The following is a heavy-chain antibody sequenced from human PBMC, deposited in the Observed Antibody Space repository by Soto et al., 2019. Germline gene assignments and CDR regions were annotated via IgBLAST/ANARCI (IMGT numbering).Heavy chain of an antibody. D-gene: IGHD5-12*01. J-gene: IGHJ4*02. CDR2: ILSSGST. CDR3: AREGSYSAYNFAHGIQLWSFDF. Sequence: SETLSLTCTVSGGSINTFYWSWVRQPAGKGLEWIGRILSSGSTSFNPSLESRVAMSVDTSKNHFSLNLSSVTAADMAVYYCAREGSYSAYNFAHGIQLWSFDFWGQGALVTVSS. CDR1: GGSINTFY. V-gene: IGHV4-4*07.